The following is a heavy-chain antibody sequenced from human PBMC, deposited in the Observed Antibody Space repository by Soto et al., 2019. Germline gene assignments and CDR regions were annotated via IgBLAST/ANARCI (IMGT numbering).Heavy chain of an antibody. CDR1: GGSFSGYY. Sequence: SETLSLTCAVYGGSFSGYYWSWIRQPPGKGLEWIGEINHSGSTNYNPSLKSRVTISVDTSKNQFSLKLSSVTAADTAVYYCARGLNVSYYYGMDVWGQGTTVTV. J-gene: IGHJ6*02. CDR2: INHSGST. CDR3: ARGLNVSYYYGMDV. V-gene: IGHV4-34*01. D-gene: IGHD1-1*01.